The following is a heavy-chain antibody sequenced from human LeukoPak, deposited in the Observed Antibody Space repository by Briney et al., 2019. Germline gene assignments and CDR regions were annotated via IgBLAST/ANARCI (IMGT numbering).Heavy chain of an antibody. CDR3: VRGYPSFDY. V-gene: IGHV3-53*01. D-gene: IGHD2-15*01. CDR1: GFTVSSNY. CDR2: IYSGGST. J-gene: IGHJ4*02. Sequence: GGSLRLFCAASGFTVSSNYMSWVRQAPGKGLEWVSVIYSGGSTYYADSVKGRFTISRGNSKNTLYLQMNSLRAEDTAVYYCVRGYPSFDYWGQGTLVTVSS.